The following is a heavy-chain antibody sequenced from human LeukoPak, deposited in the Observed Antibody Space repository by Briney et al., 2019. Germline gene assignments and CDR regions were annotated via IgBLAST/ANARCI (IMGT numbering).Heavy chain of an antibody. CDR3: ARRAFSSGYYYFDY. V-gene: IGHV4-59*08. Sequence: SETLSLTCTVSGGSISSYYWSWIRQPPGKGLEWIGYIYYSGSTNYNPSLKSRVTISVDTSKNQFSLKLSSVTAADTAVYYCARRAFSSGYYYFDYWGQGTLVTVSS. CDR2: IYYSGST. D-gene: IGHD3-22*01. CDR1: GGSISSYY. J-gene: IGHJ4*02.